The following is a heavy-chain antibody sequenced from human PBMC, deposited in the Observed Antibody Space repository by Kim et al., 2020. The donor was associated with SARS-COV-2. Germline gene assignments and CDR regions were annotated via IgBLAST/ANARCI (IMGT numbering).Heavy chain of an antibody. CDR3: ARVLLDIVVVPAANPGVIGY. J-gene: IGHJ4*02. V-gene: IGHV3-30*07. D-gene: IGHD2-2*03. Sequence: RFTISRDNSKNTLYLQMNSLRAEDTAVYYCARVLLDIVVVPAANPGVIGYWGQGTLVTVSS.